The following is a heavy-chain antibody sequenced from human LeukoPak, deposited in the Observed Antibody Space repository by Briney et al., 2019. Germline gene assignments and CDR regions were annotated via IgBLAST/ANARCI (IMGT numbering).Heavy chain of an antibody. D-gene: IGHD5-18*01. J-gene: IGHJ4*02. Sequence: GGSLRLSCAASGFTFSSYGMSWVRQAPGKGLEWVSSIFPSGDEIHYADSVKGRFTISRDNSKNTLSLQMDSLRAEDTAIYYCATYRQIQVSFEFWGQGTLVTVSS. V-gene: IGHV3-23*01. CDR3: ATYRQIQVSFEF. CDR1: GFTFSSYG. CDR2: IFPSGDEI.